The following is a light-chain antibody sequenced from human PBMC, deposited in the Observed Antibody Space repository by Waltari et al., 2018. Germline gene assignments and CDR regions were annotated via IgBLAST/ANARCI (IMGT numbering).Light chain of an antibody. CDR2: GAS. Sequence: EIVLTQSPGTLSLSPGERGTLSCRASQSVSRFLAWYQQHPGQAPRLLIYGASTGATGIPDRFSGSGSGTDFSLTISRLEPEDFAVYYCQKYDRLPATFGQGTKVEIK. J-gene: IGKJ1*01. V-gene: IGKV3-20*01. CDR1: QSVSRF. CDR3: QKYDRLPAT.